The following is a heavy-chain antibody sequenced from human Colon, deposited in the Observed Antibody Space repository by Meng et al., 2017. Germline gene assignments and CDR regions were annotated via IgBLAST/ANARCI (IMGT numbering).Heavy chain of an antibody. CDR3: ARDTLYGTDY. CDR1: GGSIKSGGYH. J-gene: IGHJ4*02. Sequence: QVHLPESGPGLVRPSDDLSLVCTVTGGSIKSGGYHWSWVRQHPGKGLEYIGFMSDSGTTDYNPSLRSRVSISEIGSSKNQFSLTLRSVTAADTATYFCARDTLYGTDYWGQGVLVTVSS. V-gene: IGHV4-31*03. CDR2: MSDSGTT. D-gene: IGHD4-17*01.